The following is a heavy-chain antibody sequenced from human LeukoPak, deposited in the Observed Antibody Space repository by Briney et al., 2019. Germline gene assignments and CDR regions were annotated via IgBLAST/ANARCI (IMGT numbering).Heavy chain of an antibody. CDR2: IRYDGSNK. CDR1: GFTFSIYG. Sequence: GGSLRLSCAASGFTFSIYGMHWVRQAPGKGLEWVAFIRYDGSNKYYADSVKGRFTISRDNSKSTLSLQMNSLRAEDTAIYYCATYRQVLLPFESWGQGTLVTVSS. D-gene: IGHD2-8*02. CDR3: ATYRQVLLPFES. J-gene: IGHJ4*02. V-gene: IGHV3-30*02.